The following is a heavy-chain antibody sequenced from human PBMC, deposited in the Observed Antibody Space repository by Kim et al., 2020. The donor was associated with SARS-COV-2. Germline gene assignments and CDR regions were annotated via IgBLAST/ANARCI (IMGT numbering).Heavy chain of an antibody. J-gene: IGHJ3*02. Sequence: GGSLRLSCAASGFTVSSNYMSWVRQAPGKGLEWVSVIYSGGSTYYADSVKGRFTISRDNSKNTLYLQMNSLRAEDTAVYYCASSSTSCYFCAFDIWGQGTMVTVSS. V-gene: IGHV3-53*01. CDR3: ASSSTSCYFCAFDI. CDR2: IYSGGST. CDR1: GFTVSSNY. D-gene: IGHD2-2*01.